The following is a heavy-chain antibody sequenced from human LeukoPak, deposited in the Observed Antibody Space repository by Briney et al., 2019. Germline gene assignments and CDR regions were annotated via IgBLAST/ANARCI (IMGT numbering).Heavy chain of an antibody. V-gene: IGHV1-8*01. Sequence: ASVKVSCKASGYTFTSYDINWVRQATGQGLEWMGWMNPNSGNTGYAQKFQGRVTMTRNTSTSTAYMELRSLRSDDTAVYYCARFGLGKHIEVAGIPFDIWGQGTMVTVSS. CDR3: ARFGLGKHIEVAGIPFDI. J-gene: IGHJ3*02. CDR1: GYTFTSYD. D-gene: IGHD6-19*01. CDR2: MNPNSGNT.